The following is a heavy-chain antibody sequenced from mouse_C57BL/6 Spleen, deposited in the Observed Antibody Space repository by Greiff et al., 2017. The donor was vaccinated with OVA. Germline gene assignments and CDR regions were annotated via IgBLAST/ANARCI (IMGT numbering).Heavy chain of an antibody. Sequence: VQLKQSGPVLVKPGASVKMSCKASGYTFTDYYMNWVKQSHGKSLEWIGVINPYNGGTSYNQKFKGKATLTVDKSSSTAYMELNSLTSEDSAVYYCARGRTTVVPYAMDYWGQGTSVTVSS. V-gene: IGHV1-19*01. D-gene: IGHD1-1*01. CDR3: ARGRTTVVPYAMDY. J-gene: IGHJ4*01. CDR1: GYTFTDYY. CDR2: INPYNGGT.